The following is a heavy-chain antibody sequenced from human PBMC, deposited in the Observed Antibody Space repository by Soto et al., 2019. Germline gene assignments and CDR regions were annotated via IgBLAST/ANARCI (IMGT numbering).Heavy chain of an antibody. CDR1: GFTVSSNY. D-gene: IGHD6-13*01. V-gene: IGHV3-66*04. CDR3: ARLTYSEVAFDI. CDR2: IYSGGST. Sequence: GGSLRLSCAASGFTVSSNYMSWVRQAPGKGLEWVSVIYSGGSTYYADSVKGRFPISRDNSKNTLYLQMNSLRAEETAVYYCARLTYSEVAFDIWGQGTMVTVSS. J-gene: IGHJ3*02.